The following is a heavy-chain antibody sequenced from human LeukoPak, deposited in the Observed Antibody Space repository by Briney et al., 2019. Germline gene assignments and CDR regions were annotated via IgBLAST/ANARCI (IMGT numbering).Heavy chain of an antibody. V-gene: IGHV3-23*01. CDR3: AKSRGQTQGNYYMDV. Sequence: PGGSLRLSCAASGFTFSTYAMSWVRQAPGAGLDWVSSITDSGGSTYYADSVKGRFTISRDNSKNTLYLQMNSLRAEDTAVYYCAKSRGQTQGNYYMDVWGKGTTVTVSS. CDR1: GFTFSTYA. J-gene: IGHJ6*03. CDR2: ITDSGGST.